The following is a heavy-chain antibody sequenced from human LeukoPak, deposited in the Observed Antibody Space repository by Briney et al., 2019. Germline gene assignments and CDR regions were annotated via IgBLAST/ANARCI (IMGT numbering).Heavy chain of an antibody. Sequence: PGGSLRLSCTASGFVSSRDNMNWVRQAPGKGLEWVSHISENIYHADSVRGRFTISRDNAKNSLYLQMSNLRAEDTAVYYCVREIGRPKTFYFHSWGRGTLVIVSS. J-gene: IGHJ4*02. CDR2: ISENI. V-gene: IGHV3-69-1*01. CDR1: GFVSSRDN. CDR3: VREIGRPKTFYFHS.